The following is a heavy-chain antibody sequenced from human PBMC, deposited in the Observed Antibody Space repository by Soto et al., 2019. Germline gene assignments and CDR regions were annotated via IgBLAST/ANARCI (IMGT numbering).Heavy chain of an antibody. J-gene: IGHJ6*02. CDR3: AISARYCSGGSCYHYYGMDV. Sequence: GSLRLSCAASGFTFSSYDRHWVRQAPGKGLEWVAVISYDGSNKYYADSVKGRFTISRDNSKNTLYLQMNSLRAEDAAVYYCAISARYCSGGSCYHYYGMDVWGQGTTVTVSS. D-gene: IGHD2-15*01. CDR1: GFTFSSYD. CDR2: ISYDGSNK. V-gene: IGHV3-30*14.